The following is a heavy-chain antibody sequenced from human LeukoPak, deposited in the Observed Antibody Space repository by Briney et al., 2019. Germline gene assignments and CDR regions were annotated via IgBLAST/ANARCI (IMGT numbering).Heavy chain of an antibody. J-gene: IGHJ4*02. CDR2: IYYSGST. CDR1: GGSISSSSYY. V-gene: IGHV4-39*07. Sequence: PSETLSLTCTVSGGSISSSSYYWGWIRQPPGKGLEWIGSIYYSGSTYYNPSLKSRVTISVDTSKNQFSLKLSSVTAADTAVYYCAREVSGAMVRGESLDYWGQGTLVTVSS. CDR3: AREVSGAMVRGESLDY. D-gene: IGHD3-10*01.